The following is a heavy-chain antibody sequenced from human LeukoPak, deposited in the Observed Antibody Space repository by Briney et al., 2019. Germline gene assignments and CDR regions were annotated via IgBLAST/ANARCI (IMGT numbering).Heavy chain of an antibody. Sequence: SETLSLTCTVSCGSIRRSYFYWGWVRQPPGKGLEWIGFAYYTGNTFYKPSLKSRVTISVDSSKNQFSLGLASLTAADSAVYYCAQLERRTAFDIWGPGTMVVVSS. CDR2: AYYTGNT. D-gene: IGHD1-1*01. J-gene: IGHJ3*02. V-gene: IGHV4-39*01. CDR3: AQLERRTAFDI. CDR1: CGSIRRSYFY.